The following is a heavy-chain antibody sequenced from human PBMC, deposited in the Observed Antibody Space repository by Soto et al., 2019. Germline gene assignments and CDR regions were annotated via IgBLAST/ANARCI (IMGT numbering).Heavy chain of an antibody. CDR1: GFTFSTYS. J-gene: IGHJ6*02. D-gene: IGHD5-18*01. CDR3: ARVRSYSYGQGYGMDV. CDR2: ISSRSGYI. Sequence: EVQLVESGGGLVKPGGSLRLSCAASGFTFSTYSMNWVRQAPGKGLEWVSSISSRSGYIYYADSVKDRFTISRDDAKTSRSLQMNRLRAEDTAVSYCARVRSYSYGQGYGMDVLGQGTTVNVSS. V-gene: IGHV3-21*01.